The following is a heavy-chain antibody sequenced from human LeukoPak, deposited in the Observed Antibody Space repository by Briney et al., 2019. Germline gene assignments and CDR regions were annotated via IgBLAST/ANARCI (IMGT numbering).Heavy chain of an antibody. CDR2: IYYSGST. D-gene: IGHD6-13*01. V-gene: IGHV4-39*01. J-gene: IGHJ6*02. Sequence: SETLSLTCTVSGGSISSSSYYWGWIRQPPGKGLEWIGSIYYSGSTYYNPSPKSRVTISVDTSKNQFSLKLSSVTAADTAVYYCARSSSWYPNYYYYYGMDVWGQGTTVTVSS. CDR1: GGSISSSSYY. CDR3: ARSSSWYPNYYYYYGMDV.